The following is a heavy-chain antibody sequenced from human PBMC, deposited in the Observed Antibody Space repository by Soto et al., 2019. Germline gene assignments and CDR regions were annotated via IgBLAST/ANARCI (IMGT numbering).Heavy chain of an antibody. Sequence: PSETLSLTCTVSGGSISSYYWSWIRQPPGKGLEWIGYIYYSGSTYYTPSLKSRVTISADTSKNQFSLRLNSVTAADTAVYYCARQHYYDSSGYYTWNWGQGTLVTVSS. CDR3: ARQHYYDSSGYYTWN. CDR2: IYYSGST. J-gene: IGHJ4*02. V-gene: IGHV4-59*08. D-gene: IGHD3-22*01. CDR1: GGSISSYY.